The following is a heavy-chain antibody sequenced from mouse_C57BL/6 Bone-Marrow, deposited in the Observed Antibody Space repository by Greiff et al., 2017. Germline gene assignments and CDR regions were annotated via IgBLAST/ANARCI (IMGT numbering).Heavy chain of an antibody. Sequence: QVQLQQSGAELARPGASVKLSCKASGYTFTSYGISWVQQRTGQGLEWIGEIYPRSGNTYYNEKFKGKATLTADKSSNPVYMELRSLHTADSGVYFCARGICYDFTWFAYWGQGTLVTVSA. D-gene: IGHD2-4*01. V-gene: IGHV1-81*01. CDR1: GYTFTSYG. CDR2: IYPRSGNT. J-gene: IGHJ3*01. CDR3: ARGICYDFTWFAY.